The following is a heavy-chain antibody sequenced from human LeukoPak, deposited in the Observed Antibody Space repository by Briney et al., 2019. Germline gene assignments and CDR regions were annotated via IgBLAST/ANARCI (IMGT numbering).Heavy chain of an antibody. V-gene: IGHV3-48*03. CDR1: GFTFSSYD. CDR3: ARASTVTTPLYYFDY. J-gene: IGHJ4*02. CDR2: ISSSGSTI. D-gene: IGHD4-11*01. Sequence: GGSLRLSCAASGFTFSSYDMNWVRQAPGKGLEWVSYISSSGSTIYYADSVKGRFTISRDNAKNSLYLQMNSLRAEDTAVYYCARASTVTTPLYYFDYWGQGTLVTVSS.